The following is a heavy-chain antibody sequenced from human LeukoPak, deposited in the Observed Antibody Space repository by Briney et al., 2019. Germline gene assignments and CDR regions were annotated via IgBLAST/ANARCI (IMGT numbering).Heavy chain of an antibody. D-gene: IGHD7-27*01. CDR1: GFTFSNYA. CDR2: ISHDGSNK. V-gene: IGHV3-30*18. J-gene: IGHJ4*02. CDR3: ANHELGDSRDY. Sequence: GGSLRLSCAASGFTFSNYAMHWVRQAPGKGLEWAAVISHDGSNKYYADSVKGRFTISRDDSKNTLYLQMNSLRAEDTAVYYCANHELGDSRDYWGQGTLVTVSS.